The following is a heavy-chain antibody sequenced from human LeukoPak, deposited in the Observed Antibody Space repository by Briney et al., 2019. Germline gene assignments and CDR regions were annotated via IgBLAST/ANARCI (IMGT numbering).Heavy chain of an antibody. J-gene: IGHJ4*02. D-gene: IGHD3-22*01. V-gene: IGHV4-39*01. CDR1: GGSISSSSYY. CDR3: ARGWLHFDY. Sequence: SETLSLTCSVSGGSISSSSYYWGWIRPPPGKGLEWIGSIYYSVRTYYNASLKSRVTISLDTSKNQFSLKLSSVTAADTALYYCARGWLHFDYWGQGTLVTVSS. CDR2: IYYSVRT.